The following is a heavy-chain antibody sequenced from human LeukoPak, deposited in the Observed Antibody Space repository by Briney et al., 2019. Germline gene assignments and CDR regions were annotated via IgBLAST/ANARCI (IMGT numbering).Heavy chain of an antibody. D-gene: IGHD1-26*01. CDR3: ARATSGNGMDV. J-gene: IGHJ6*04. V-gene: IGHV3-48*03. CDR1: GFTFGDYA. CDR2: ISSSGSTR. Sequence: AGGSLRLSCTASGFTFGDYAMSWVRQAPGWGLEWVSYISSSGSTRYYADSVKGRFTISRDNAKNLLYLQMNSLRAEDTAVYYCARATSGNGMDVWGKGTTVTVSS.